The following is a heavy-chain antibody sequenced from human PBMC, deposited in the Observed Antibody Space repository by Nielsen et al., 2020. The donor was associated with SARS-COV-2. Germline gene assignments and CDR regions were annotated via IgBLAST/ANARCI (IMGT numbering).Heavy chain of an antibody. J-gene: IGHJ5*02. V-gene: IGHV3-21*04. CDR2: ITSRSYI. D-gene: IGHD6-19*01. Sequence: GESLKIYCAASGFSFSPYSMNWVRQAPGKGLEWVSSITSRSYIYYADSVKGRFTISRDNSKNTLYLQMNSLRAEDTAVYYCAREGSSGWFNWFDPWGQGTLVTVSS. CDR3: AREGSSGWFNWFDP. CDR1: GFSFSPYS.